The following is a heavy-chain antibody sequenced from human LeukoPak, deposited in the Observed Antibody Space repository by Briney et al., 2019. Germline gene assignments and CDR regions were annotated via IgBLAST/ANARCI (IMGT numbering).Heavy chain of an antibody. Sequence: ASVKVSCTASGYTFTGYYMHWVRQAPGQGLEWMGWINPNSGGTNYAQKFQGRVTMTRDTSISTAYMELSRLRSDDTAVYYCARGLLRSGLLDYWGQGTLVTVSS. CDR2: INPNSGGT. CDR3: ARGLLRSGLLDY. D-gene: IGHD2-15*01. V-gene: IGHV1-2*02. CDR1: GYTFTGYY. J-gene: IGHJ4*02.